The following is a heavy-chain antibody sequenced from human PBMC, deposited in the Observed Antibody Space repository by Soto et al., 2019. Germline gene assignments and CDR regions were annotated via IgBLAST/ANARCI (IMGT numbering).Heavy chain of an antibody. J-gene: IGHJ4*02. Sequence: QVQLQESGPGLVKPSQTLSLPCTVSGGSISSGGYYWSWIRQHPGKGLGWIGSIYYSGSTYYNPSLRSRVTISVATPNNNFSLQLSSVSVADTAVYYCARGVLHWCQGTLGTVSS. V-gene: IGHV4-31*03. CDR3: ARGVLH. CDR1: GGSISSGGYY. D-gene: IGHD3-16*01. CDR2: IYYSGST.